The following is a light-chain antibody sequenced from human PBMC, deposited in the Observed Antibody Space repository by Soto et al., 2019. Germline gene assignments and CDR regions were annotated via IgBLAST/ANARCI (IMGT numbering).Light chain of an antibody. CDR1: NVGSKS. CDR3: QVWDDSTDHIYV. V-gene: IGLV3-21*02. Sequence: SYELTQPPSVSVAPGQTARITCGGNNVGSKSVHRYQQKSGQAPVVVVYDDTDRPSGIPERFSGSNSGNTATLTISRVEAGDEADYYCQVWDDSTDHIYVFGTGTKVTVL. J-gene: IGLJ1*01. CDR2: DDT.